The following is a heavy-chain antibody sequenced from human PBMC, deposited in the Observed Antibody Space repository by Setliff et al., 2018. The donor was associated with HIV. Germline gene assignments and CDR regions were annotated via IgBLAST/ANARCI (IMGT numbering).Heavy chain of an antibody. V-gene: IGHV4-38-2*01. CDR3: ATGWDTLLNP. D-gene: IGHD1-26*01. CDR2: IDHIGST. J-gene: IGHJ5*02. CDR1: GYSISNGYY. Sequence: PSETLSLTCAVSGYSISNGYYWAWIRQPPGKGLEWIGSIDHIGSTYYNPSLKGRVTISVDTSKNQFSLRLRAVTAADTAVYYCATGWDTLLNPWGQGTLVTVSS.